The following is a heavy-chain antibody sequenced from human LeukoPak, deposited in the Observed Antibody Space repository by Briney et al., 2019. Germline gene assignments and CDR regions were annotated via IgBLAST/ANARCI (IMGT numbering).Heavy chain of an antibody. CDR2: IYPGDSDS. J-gene: IGHJ3*02. V-gene: IGHV5-51*01. CDR1: GFSFTNYW. CDR3: ARSRTYYNFWKSSPDAFDI. D-gene: IGHD3-3*01. Sequence: GESLKISCKASGFSFTNYWIGWVRQMPGKGLEWMGIIYPGDSDSRYSPSFQGQVTISADRSISTTYLQWSSLKASDTAMYYCARSRTYYNFWKSSPDAFDIWGQGTMVTVSS.